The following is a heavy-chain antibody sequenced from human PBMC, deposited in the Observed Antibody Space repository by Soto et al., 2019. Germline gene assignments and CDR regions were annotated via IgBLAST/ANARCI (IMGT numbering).Heavy chain of an antibody. CDR3: ARDQPGYSYGYGLGY. Sequence: GGSLRLSCAASGFTFSSYWMSWVRQAPGKGLEWVANINYDGSNKYYADSVKGRFTISRDNSKNTLYLQMNSLRAEDTAVYYCARDQPGYSYGYGLGYWGQGTLVTVSS. J-gene: IGHJ4*02. CDR2: INYDGSNK. V-gene: IGHV3-7*01. CDR1: GFTFSSYW. D-gene: IGHD5-18*01.